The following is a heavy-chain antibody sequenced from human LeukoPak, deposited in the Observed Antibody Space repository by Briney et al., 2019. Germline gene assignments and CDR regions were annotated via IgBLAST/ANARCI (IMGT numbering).Heavy chain of an antibody. CDR1: GFTFSSYA. J-gene: IGHJ4*02. CDR3: AKGYIAARLDFDY. CDR2: ISGSGGST. Sequence: QTGGSLRLSCAASGFTFSSYAMSWLRQAPGKGLEWVSAISGSGGSTYYADSVKGRFTISRDNSKNTLYLQMNSLRAKDTAVYYCAKGYIAARLDFDYWGQGTLVTVSS. V-gene: IGHV3-23*01. D-gene: IGHD6-6*01.